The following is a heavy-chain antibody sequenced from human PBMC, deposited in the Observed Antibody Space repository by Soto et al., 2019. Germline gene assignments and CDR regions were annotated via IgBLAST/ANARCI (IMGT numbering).Heavy chain of an antibody. V-gene: IGHV1-8*01. D-gene: IGHD3-3*01. CDR1: GYTFTSYD. CDR2: MNPNSGNT. J-gene: IGHJ5*02. CDR3: ARARRGFYDFWSGYYTEQETYNWFDP. Sequence: ASVKVSGKASGYTFTSYDINWVRQATGHGLEWMGWMNPNSGNTGYAQKFQGRVTMTRNTSISTAYMELSSLRSEDTAVYYCARARRGFYDFWSGYYTEQETYNWFDPWGQGTLVTVSS.